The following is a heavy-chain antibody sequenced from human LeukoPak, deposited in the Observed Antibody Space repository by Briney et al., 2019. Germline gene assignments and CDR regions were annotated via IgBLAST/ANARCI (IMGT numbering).Heavy chain of an antibody. CDR3: ARSPAGIAAAGAFDY. V-gene: IGHV5-51*01. J-gene: IGHJ4*02. CDR1: GYSFTSYW. D-gene: IGHD6-13*01. Sequence: GESLQISCKGSGYSFTSYWIGWVRQMPGKGLEWMGIIYPGDSDTRYSPSFQGQVTISADKSISTAYLQWSSLKASDTAMYYCARSPAGIAAAGAFDYWGQGTLVTVSS. CDR2: IYPGDSDT.